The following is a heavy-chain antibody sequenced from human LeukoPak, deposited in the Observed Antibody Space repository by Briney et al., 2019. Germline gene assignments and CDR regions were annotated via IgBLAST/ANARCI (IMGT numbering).Heavy chain of an antibody. Sequence: GRSLRLSCAASGFTFSSYSMTWVRQAPGKGLEWVSVISGNGGTTYYADSVKGRFTISRDNSKNTLYLQMNSLRVEDTAVYYCAKGRTGYIPDSWGQGTLVTVSS. D-gene: IGHD6-13*01. J-gene: IGHJ4*02. CDR1: GFTFSSYS. CDR2: ISGNGGTT. V-gene: IGHV3-23*01. CDR3: AKGRTGYIPDS.